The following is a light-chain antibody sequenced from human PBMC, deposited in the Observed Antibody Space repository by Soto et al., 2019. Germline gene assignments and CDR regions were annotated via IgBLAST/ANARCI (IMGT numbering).Light chain of an antibody. CDR3: QQYNSYWGT. Sequence: VGDRVTITCRASQSISSWLAWYQQKPGKAPKLLIYDASSLESGVPSRFSGSGSGTEFTLTISSLQPDDFATYYCQQYNSYWGTFGQGTKVDIK. V-gene: IGKV1-5*01. CDR1: QSISSW. J-gene: IGKJ1*01. CDR2: DAS.